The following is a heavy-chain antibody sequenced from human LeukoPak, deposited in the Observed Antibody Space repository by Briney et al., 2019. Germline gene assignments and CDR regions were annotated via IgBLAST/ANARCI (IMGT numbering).Heavy chain of an antibody. D-gene: IGHD6-13*01. J-gene: IGHJ4*02. V-gene: IGHV1-69*13. Sequence: GASVKVSCKASGGTFSSYAISWVRQAPGQGLEWMGGIIPIFGTANYAQKFQGRVTITADESTSTAYMELSSLRSEDTAVYYCAREMYSSSSLDYWGQGTLVTVSS. CDR3: AREMYSSSSLDY. CDR2: IIPIFGTA. CDR1: GGTFSSYA.